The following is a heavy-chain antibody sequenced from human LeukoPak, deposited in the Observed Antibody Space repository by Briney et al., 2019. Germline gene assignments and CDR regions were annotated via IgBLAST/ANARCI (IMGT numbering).Heavy chain of an antibody. CDR2: MNPNSGNT. CDR3: ARAPVFPDAFDI. D-gene: IGHD3-10*02. CDR1: GYTFTSYD. Sequence: GASVKVSCKASGYTFTSYDINWVRQATGQGLEWMGWMNPNSGNTGYAQKFQGRVTMTRNTSISTAYMELSSLRSEDTAVYYCARAPVFPDAFDIWGQGTMVTVSS. V-gene: IGHV1-8*01. J-gene: IGHJ3*02.